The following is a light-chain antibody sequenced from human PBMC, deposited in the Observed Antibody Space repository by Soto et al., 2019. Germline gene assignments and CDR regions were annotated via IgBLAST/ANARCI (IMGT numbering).Light chain of an antibody. V-gene: IGKV3-20*01. Sequence: EIVFTQSPGTLSLSPGEKATLSCRASQSVSSIYLAWYQQKPGQAPRLLIYGASSRATGIPDRFSGSGSGTDFTLTISRLEPEDFAVYYCQQFGTSPPSTFGQGTRLEIK. CDR3: QQFGTSPPST. J-gene: IGKJ5*01. CDR2: GAS. CDR1: QSVSSIY.